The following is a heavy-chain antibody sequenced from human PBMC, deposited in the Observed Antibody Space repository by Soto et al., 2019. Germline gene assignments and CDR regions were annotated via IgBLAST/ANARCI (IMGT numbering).Heavy chain of an antibody. V-gene: IGHV4-39*01. CDR3: ARQEFNGVVAALYYFDY. CDR2: IYYSGST. CDR1: GGSISSSSYY. J-gene: IGHJ4*02. Sequence: SETLSLTCTVSGGSISSSSYYWGWIRQPPGKGLEWIGSIYYSGSTYYNPSLKSRVTISVDTSKNQFSLKLSSVTAADTAVYYCARQEFNGVVAALYYFDYWGQGTLVTVSS. D-gene: IGHD2-15*01.